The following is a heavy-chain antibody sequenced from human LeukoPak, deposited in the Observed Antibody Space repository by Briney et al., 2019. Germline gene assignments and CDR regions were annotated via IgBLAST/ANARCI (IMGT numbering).Heavy chain of an antibody. CDR2: IYYSGST. CDR1: GGSISSYY. Sequence: SETLSLTCTVSGGSISSYYWSWLRQPPGKGLEWIGYIYYSGSTNYNPSLKSRVTISVDTSKNQFSLKLSSVTAADTAVYYCARQRRGYSYVGGNFDYWGQGTLVTVSS. J-gene: IGHJ4*02. D-gene: IGHD5-18*01. V-gene: IGHV4-59*08. CDR3: ARQRRGYSYVGGNFDY.